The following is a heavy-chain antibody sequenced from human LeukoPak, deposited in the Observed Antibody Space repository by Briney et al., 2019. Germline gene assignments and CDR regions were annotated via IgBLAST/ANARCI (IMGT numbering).Heavy chain of an antibody. CDR3: AKDAGWLRFVYFDY. J-gene: IGHJ4*02. CDR2: ISWNSGSI. D-gene: IGHD5-12*01. CDR1: GFTFDDYA. Sequence: GGSLRLSCAASGFTFDDYAMHWVRQAPGEGLEWVSGISWNSGSIGYADSVKGRFTISRDNAKNSLYLQMNSLRAEDTALYYCAKDAGWLRFVYFDYWGQGTLVTVSS. V-gene: IGHV3-9*01.